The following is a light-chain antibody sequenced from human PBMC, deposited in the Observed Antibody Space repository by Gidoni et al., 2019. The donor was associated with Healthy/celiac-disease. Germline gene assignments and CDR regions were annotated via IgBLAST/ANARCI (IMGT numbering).Light chain of an antibody. J-gene: IGKJ1*01. CDR2: AAS. CDR1: QSISSY. Sequence: IQMTQSPSSLSASVGDRVTITCRASQSISSYLNWYQQKPGKAPKLLIYAASSLQSGVPSRFSGSGSGTDFTLTISSLQPEDFATYYCQQSYSTPPTFXPXTKVEIK. CDR3: QQSYSTPPT. V-gene: IGKV1-39*01.